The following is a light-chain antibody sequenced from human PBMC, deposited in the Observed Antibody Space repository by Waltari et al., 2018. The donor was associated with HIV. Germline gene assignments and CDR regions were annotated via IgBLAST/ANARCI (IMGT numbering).Light chain of an antibody. CDR2: GN. CDR1: SSHIGPRLD. V-gene: IGLV1-40*01. Sequence: QSILTQTHSVSTAPGHPVTFSSPRSSSHIGPRLDLPWYQQIPGTAPKLLMYGNNRPSGVPDRFSGSKSGTSASLAITGLQAEDEADYYCQTYDSSLSGSVVFGGGTKLTVL. CDR3: QTYDSSLSGSVV. J-gene: IGLJ2*01.